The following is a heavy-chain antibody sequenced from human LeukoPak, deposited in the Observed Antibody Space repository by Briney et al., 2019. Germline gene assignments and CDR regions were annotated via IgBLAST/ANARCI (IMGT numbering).Heavy chain of an antibody. Sequence: SETLSLTCAVYGRSFSGYYWSWIRQPPGKGLEWIGEINHSGSTNYNPSLKSRVTISVDTSKNQFSLKLSSVTAADTAVYYCAGRYAAFDYWGQGTLVTVSS. CDR1: GRSFSGYY. CDR2: INHSGST. V-gene: IGHV4-34*01. CDR3: AGRYAAFDY. D-gene: IGHD2-2*01. J-gene: IGHJ4*02.